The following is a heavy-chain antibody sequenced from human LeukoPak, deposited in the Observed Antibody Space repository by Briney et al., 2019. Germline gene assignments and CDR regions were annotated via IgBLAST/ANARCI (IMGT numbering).Heavy chain of an antibody. Sequence: ASVKVSCKASGDNFSSYVITWVRQAPGQGLEWMGIINPSGGSTSYAQKFQGRVTMTRDTSTSTVYMELSSLRSEDTAVYYCARIWSGYMDPDYWGQGTLVTVSS. J-gene: IGHJ4*02. D-gene: IGHD3-3*01. CDR1: GDNFSSYV. CDR3: ARIWSGYMDPDY. CDR2: INPSGGST. V-gene: IGHV1-46*01.